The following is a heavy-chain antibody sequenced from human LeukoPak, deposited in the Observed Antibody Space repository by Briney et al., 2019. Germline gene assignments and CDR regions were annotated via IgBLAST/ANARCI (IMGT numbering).Heavy chain of an antibody. D-gene: IGHD1-26*01. J-gene: IGHJ4*02. CDR2: IIPIFGTA. Sequence: ASVKVSCKASGYTFTSYGISWVRQAPGQGLEWMGGIIPIFGTANYAQKFQGRVTITTDESTSTAYMELSSLRSEDTAVYYCARTVSKWELLPIDYWGQGTLVTVSS. CDR3: ARTVSKWELLPIDY. V-gene: IGHV1-69*05. CDR1: GYTFTSYG.